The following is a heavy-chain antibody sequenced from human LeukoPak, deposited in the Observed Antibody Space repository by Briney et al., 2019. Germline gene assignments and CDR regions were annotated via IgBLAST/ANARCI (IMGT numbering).Heavy chain of an antibody. D-gene: IGHD4-11*01. J-gene: IGHJ5*02. V-gene: IGHV3-23*01. CDR2: ISGDGGAT. CDR1: GFTFLSHA. Sequence: GGALLLSCSSSGFTFLSHAMSWARHTPTNGLEGVSPISGDGGATYYADSVKGRFTISRDNSKNRLSLQMNGMRADDTAVYYCAREYSKYPSNWFAAGGQGSLVTV. CDR3: AREYSKYPSNWFAA.